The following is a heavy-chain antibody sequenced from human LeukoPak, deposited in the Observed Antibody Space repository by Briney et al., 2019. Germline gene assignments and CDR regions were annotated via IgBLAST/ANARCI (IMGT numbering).Heavy chain of an antibody. CDR3: ARSHDYGDHDAFDI. CDR1: GFTVSSNY. J-gene: IGHJ3*02. D-gene: IGHD4-17*01. CDR2: IYSGGAT. V-gene: IGHV3-53*05. Sequence: GGSLRLSCAASGFTVSSNYMSWVRQAPGKGLEWVSVIYSGGATYYTDSVKGRFTISRDNSKNTLYLQMNSLRAEDTAVYYCARSHDYGDHDAFDIWGQGTMVTVSS.